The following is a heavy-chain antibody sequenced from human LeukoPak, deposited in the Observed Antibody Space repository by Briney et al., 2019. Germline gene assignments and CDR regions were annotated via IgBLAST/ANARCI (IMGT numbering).Heavy chain of an antibody. D-gene: IGHD3-10*01. CDR2: ISAYNGNT. CDR3: AVLNMVRGGGSY. V-gene: IGHV1-18*01. Sequence: ASVKVSCKASGYTFTNYDINWVRQATGQGLEWMGWISAYNGNTNYAQKLQGRVTMTTDTSTSTAYMELRSLRSDDTAVYYCAVLNMVRGGGSYWGQGTLVTVSS. CDR1: GYTFTNYD. J-gene: IGHJ4*02.